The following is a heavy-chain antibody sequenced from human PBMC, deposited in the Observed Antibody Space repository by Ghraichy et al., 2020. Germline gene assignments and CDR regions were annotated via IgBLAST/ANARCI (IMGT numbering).Heavy chain of an antibody. CDR3: ARVMVRGVISVGY. V-gene: IGHV1-2*02. Sequence: ASVKVSCKASGYTFTGYYMHWVRQAPGQGLEWMGWINPNSGGTNYAQKFQGRVTMTRDTSISTAYMELSRLRSDDTAVYYCARVMVRGVISVGYWGQGTLVTVSS. J-gene: IGHJ4*02. CDR1: GYTFTGYY. D-gene: IGHD3-10*01. CDR2: INPNSGGT.